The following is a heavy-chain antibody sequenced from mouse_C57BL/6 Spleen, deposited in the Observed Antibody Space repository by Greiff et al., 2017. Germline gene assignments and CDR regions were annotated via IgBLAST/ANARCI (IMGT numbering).Heavy chain of an antibody. D-gene: IGHD2-4*01. V-gene: IGHV5-17*01. CDR3: ARPYDYGYAMDY. CDR2: ISRGSSTI. J-gene: IGHJ4*01. CDR1: GFTFSDYG. Sequence: EVKLMESGGGLVKPGGSLKLSCAASGFTFSDYGMHWVRQAPEKGLEWVAYISRGSSTIYYADTVKGRFTISRDNAKNTLFLQMTSLRSEDTAMYYCARPYDYGYAMDYWGQGTSVTVSS.